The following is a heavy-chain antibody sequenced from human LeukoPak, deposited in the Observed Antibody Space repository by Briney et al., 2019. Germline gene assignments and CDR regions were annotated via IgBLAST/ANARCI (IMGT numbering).Heavy chain of an antibody. J-gene: IGHJ4*02. D-gene: IGHD3-22*01. CDR1: GFTFSSYW. CDR2: TKKEGSEK. V-gene: IGHV3-7*01. Sequence: PGGSLRLSCAASGFTFSSYWMSWVRQAPGKGLEWVANTKKEGSEKEYVDSVKGRFTISRDNAKNSLYLQMNSLRVEDTAVYYCVRVDTSGYYYELSFDYWGQGTLVTVSS. CDR3: VRVDTSGYYYELSFDY.